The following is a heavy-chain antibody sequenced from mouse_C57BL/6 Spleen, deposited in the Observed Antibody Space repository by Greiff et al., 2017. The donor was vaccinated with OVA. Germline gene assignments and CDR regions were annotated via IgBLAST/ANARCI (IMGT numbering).Heavy chain of an antibody. J-gene: IGHJ4*01. CDR1: GYTFTSYW. Sequence: QVQLKESGAELAKPGASVKLSCKASGYTFTSYWMHWVKQRPGQGLEWIGYINPSSGYTKYNQKFKDKATLTADKSSSTAYMQLSSLTHEDSAVYYCARTYSNYDYAMDYWGQGTSVTVSS. CDR3: ARTYSNYDYAMDY. D-gene: IGHD2-5*01. CDR2: INPSSGYT. V-gene: IGHV1-7*01.